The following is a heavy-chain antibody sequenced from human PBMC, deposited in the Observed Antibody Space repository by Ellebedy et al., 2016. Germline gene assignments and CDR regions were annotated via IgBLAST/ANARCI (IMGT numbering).Heavy chain of an antibody. CDR3: ASPDYGDSPTHKSKRQNYYGMDV. CDR2: IIPMLGIA. CDR1: GGAFNTYA. D-gene: IGHD4-17*01. J-gene: IGHJ6*02. V-gene: IGHV1-69*10. Sequence: ASVKVSCKPSGGAFNTYAITWVRQAPGQGLEWMGRIIPMLGIANYTQRFQGRVTITADNSTATAYMELTSLRFDDTAVYFCASPDYGDSPTHKSKRQNYYGMDVWGQGTTVTVSS.